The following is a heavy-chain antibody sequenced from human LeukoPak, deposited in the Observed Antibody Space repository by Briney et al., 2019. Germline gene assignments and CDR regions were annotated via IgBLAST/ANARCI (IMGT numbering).Heavy chain of an antibody. CDR3: ARDRVASGIAVAGTSDY. Sequence: PGGSLRLSCAASGFTFSSYSMNWVRQAPGKGLEWVSSISSSSSYIYYADSVKGRFTISRDNAKNSLYLQMNSLRAEDTAVYYCARDRVASGIAVAGTSDYWGQGTLVTVSS. D-gene: IGHD6-19*01. CDR1: GFTFSSYS. J-gene: IGHJ4*02. CDR2: ISSSSSYI. V-gene: IGHV3-21*01.